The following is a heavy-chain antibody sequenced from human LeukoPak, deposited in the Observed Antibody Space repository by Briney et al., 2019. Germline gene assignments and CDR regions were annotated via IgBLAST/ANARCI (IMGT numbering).Heavy chain of an antibody. Sequence: TGGSLRLSCAASGFTFGGPWMHWVRQAPGKGLVWVSRINSDGSATAYADSVKGRFTISRDNAENTLYLQMNSLRAEDTAVYYCARGTAGYHSSYFDYWGQGTLVTVSS. CDR3: ARGTAGYHSSYFDY. V-gene: IGHV3-74*01. CDR1: GFTFGGPW. D-gene: IGHD3-16*02. CDR2: INSDGSAT. J-gene: IGHJ4*02.